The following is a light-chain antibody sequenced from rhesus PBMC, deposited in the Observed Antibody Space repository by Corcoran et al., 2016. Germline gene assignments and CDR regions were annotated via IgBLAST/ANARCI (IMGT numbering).Light chain of an antibody. Sequence: DIVMTQSPDSLAVSLGERVTINCKSSQSLLYSSNNKNYLAWYQQKPGQAPKLLIYWASTRESGVPNRVSGSGSGTDFTLTIRSLQAEDVAVYYCHQYYITPWTFGQGTKVEIK. CDR1: QSLLYSSNNKNY. CDR3: HQYYITPWT. J-gene: IGKJ1*01. V-gene: IGKV4-1*01. CDR2: WAS.